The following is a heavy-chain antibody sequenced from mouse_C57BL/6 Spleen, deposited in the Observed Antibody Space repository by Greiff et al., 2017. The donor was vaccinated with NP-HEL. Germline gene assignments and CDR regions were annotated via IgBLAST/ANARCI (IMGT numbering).Heavy chain of an antibody. CDR3: ATITTVVGGYFDV. CDR1: GYAFSSSW. D-gene: IGHD1-1*01. CDR2: IYPGDGDT. J-gene: IGHJ1*03. Sequence: QVHVKQSGPELVKPGASVKISCKASGYAFSSSWMNWVKQRPGKGLEWIGRIYPGDGDTNYNGKFKGKATLTADKSSSTAYMQLSSLTSEDSAVYFCATITTVVGGYFDVWGTGTTVTVSS. V-gene: IGHV1-82*01.